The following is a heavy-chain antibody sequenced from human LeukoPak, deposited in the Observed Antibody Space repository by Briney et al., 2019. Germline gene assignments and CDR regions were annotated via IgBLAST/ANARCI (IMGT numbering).Heavy chain of an antibody. CDR3: AKVVPAAIFPPPYFDY. V-gene: IGHV3-23*01. D-gene: IGHD2-2*01. CDR2: ISGSGGST. J-gene: IGHJ4*02. CDR1: GFTFSSYA. Sequence: LAGGSLRLSCAASGFTFSSYAMSWVRQAPGKGLEWVSAISGSGGSTYYADSVKGRFTISRDNSKNTLYLQMNSLRAEDTAVYYCAKVVPAAIFPPPYFDYWGQGTLVTVSS.